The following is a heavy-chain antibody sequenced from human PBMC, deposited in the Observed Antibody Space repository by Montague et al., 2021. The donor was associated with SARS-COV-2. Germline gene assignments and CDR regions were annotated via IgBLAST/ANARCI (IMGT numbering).Heavy chain of an antibody. CDR1: GGSINDHY. D-gene: IGHD3-22*01. Sequence: SETLSLTCTVSGGSINDHYRSWIRQSPGKGLGWIGYISSNGKTNYNPSLKSRVTLSADASRNEVSLKLDSVTAADTAVYFCARRGYYDSAGYHWHLDLWGRGMLVTVSS. V-gene: IGHV4-4*09. J-gene: IGHJ2*01. CDR2: ISSNGKT. CDR3: ARRGYYDSAGYHWHLDL.